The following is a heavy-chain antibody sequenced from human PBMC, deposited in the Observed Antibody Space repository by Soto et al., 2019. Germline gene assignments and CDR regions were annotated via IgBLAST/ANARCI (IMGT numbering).Heavy chain of an antibody. CDR1: GYTFTTYY. D-gene: IGHD2-2*02. Sequence: QVRLVQSGADMKKPGASVTVSCRASGYTFTTYYLHWVRQAPGQGLEWMGIINPNGGSTTYSQHFQCRLTLTRDTSATTVYMELTGLTFADTAVYFCARDPVPSDAGPVRYPADIWGQGTLVTISS. J-gene: IGHJ3*02. CDR2: INPNGGST. V-gene: IGHV1-46*01. CDR3: ARDPVPSDAGPVRYPADI.